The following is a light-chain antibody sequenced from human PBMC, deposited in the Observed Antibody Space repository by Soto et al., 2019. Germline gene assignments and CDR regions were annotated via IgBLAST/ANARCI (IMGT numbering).Light chain of an antibody. Sequence: QSVLTQPASVSGSPGQSITISCTGTSSDVGGYKYVSWYQQHPGKAPKLMIYGVGNRPSGVSQRFSGSKSGNTASLTIFGLHAEDESDYYCSSYTSSNTLVFGGGTQVTVL. CDR3: SSYTSSNTLV. J-gene: IGLJ3*02. CDR2: GVG. CDR1: SSDVGGYKY. V-gene: IGLV2-14*01.